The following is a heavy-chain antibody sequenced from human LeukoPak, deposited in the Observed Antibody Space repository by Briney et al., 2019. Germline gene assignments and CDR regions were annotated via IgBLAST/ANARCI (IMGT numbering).Heavy chain of an antibody. CDR2: ISSSGSTI. CDR3: ARVSGSMDGGAFDI. Sequence: PGGSLRLSCAGSGFTFANYAMSWVRQAPGKGLEWVSYISSSGSTIYYADSVKGRFSISRDNAKNSLYLQLNSLRAEDTAVYYCARVSGSMDGGAFDIWGQGTMVTVSS. CDR1: GFTFANYA. V-gene: IGHV3-11*04. D-gene: IGHD1-26*01. J-gene: IGHJ3*02.